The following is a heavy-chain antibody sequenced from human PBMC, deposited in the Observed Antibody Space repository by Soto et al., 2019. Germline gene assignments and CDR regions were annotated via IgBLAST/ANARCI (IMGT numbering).Heavy chain of an antibody. CDR3: AKYASQYYFYYYMDV. CDR1: GFTFSNYA. V-gene: IGHV3-23*01. Sequence: EVQLLESGGGLVQPGGSLRLSCAASGFTFSNYAMGWVRQAPGKGLEWVSGMIGSGGNTYNADSVKGRLTISKDNTKNTLYLQMNSLRAEDTAVYYCAKYASQYYFYYYMDVWGKGTTVTVSS. CDR2: MIGSGGNT. J-gene: IGHJ6*03.